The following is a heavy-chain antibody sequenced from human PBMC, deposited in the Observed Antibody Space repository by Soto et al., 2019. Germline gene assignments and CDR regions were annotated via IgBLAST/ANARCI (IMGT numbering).Heavy chain of an antibody. CDR2: IIPIFGTA. CDR1: GYTFTSYA. J-gene: IGHJ4*02. D-gene: IGHD3-9*01. V-gene: IGHV1-69*13. CDR3: ATSADDYDILTGYYTSFDY. Sequence: SVKVSCKASGYTFTSYAISWVRQAPGQGLEWMGGIIPIFGTANYAQKFQGRVTITADESTSTAYMELSSLRSEDTAVYYCATSADDYDILTGYYTSFDYWGQGTLVTVSS.